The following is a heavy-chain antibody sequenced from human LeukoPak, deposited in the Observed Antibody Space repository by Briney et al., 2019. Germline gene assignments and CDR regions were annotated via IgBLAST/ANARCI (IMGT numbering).Heavy chain of an antibody. CDR2: INHSGST. J-gene: IGHJ6*03. V-gene: IGHV4-34*01. D-gene: IGHD2-2*01. CDR3: ARCLVVPRYYYYYMGV. CDR1: GGSFSGYY. Sequence: PSETLSLTCAVHGGSFSGYYWSWIRQPPGKGLEWIGEINHSGSTNYNPSLKSRVTISVDTSKNQFSLKLSSVTAADTAVYYCARCLVVPRYYYYYMGVWGKGTTVTVSS.